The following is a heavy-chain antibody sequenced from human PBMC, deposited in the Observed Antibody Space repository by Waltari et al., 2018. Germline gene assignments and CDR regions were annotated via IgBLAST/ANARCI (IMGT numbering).Heavy chain of an antibody. V-gene: IGHV3-74*01. Sequence: EVQLVESGGGLVQPGGSLRLSCAASGFTFSSYWMHWVRQAPGKGLGLVARINSDGNKHSYADAVKGRFTIPRDNAKNTLYLQMNSPRAEDTALYYCARCYYDFWSGHPDAFDIWGQGTIVTVSS. J-gene: IGHJ3*02. CDR1: GFTFSSYW. D-gene: IGHD3-3*01. CDR2: INSDGNKH. CDR3: ARCYYDFWSGHPDAFDI.